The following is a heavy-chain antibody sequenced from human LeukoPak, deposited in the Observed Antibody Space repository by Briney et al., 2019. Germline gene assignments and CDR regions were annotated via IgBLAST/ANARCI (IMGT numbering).Heavy chain of an antibody. CDR3: ARDRFYGSGSYAHFDY. J-gene: IGHJ4*02. D-gene: IGHD3-10*01. Sequence: GGSLRLSCAASGFTFSSYEMNWVRQAPGEGLEWVSYISSSGGTINYADSVKGRFTISRDNAKNSLYLQMNSLRVEDTAVYYCARDRFYGSGSYAHFDYWGQGTLVTVSS. V-gene: IGHV3-48*03. CDR1: GFTFSSYE. CDR2: ISSSGGTI.